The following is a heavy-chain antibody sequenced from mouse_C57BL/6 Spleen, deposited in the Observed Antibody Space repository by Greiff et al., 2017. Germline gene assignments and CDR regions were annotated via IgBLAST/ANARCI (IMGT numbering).Heavy chain of an antibody. Sequence: EVQVVESGPELVKPGASVKIPCKASGYTFTDYNMDWVKQSHGKSLEWIGDINPNNGGTIYNQKFKGKATLTVDKSSSTAYMELRSLTSEDTAVYYCARSYYYGSSLYYYAMDYWGQGTSVTVSS. CDR3: ARSYYYGSSLYYYAMDY. CDR1: GYTFTDYN. CDR2: INPNNGGT. V-gene: IGHV1-18*01. D-gene: IGHD1-1*01. J-gene: IGHJ4*01.